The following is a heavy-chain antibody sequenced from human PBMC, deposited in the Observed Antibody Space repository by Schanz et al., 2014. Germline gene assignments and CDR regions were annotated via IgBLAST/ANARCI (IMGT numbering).Heavy chain of an antibody. CDR1: GFTFSGYW. Sequence: VQLVESGGGLVQPGGSLRLSCAASGFTFSGYWMSWVRQAPGEGLVWVANIKLDGSEKYYVVSVEGRFTISRDNAKKSRDLSTNSTTAEDTAVYYCATENGWTVETGGQGTLVTVSS. V-gene: IGHV3-7*01. D-gene: IGHD2-15*01. CDR2: IKLDGSEK. J-gene: IGHJ4*02. CDR3: ATENGWTVET.